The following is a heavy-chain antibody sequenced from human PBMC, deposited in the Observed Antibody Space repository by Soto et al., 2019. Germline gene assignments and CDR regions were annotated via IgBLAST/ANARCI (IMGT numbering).Heavy chain of an antibody. CDR2: ISPYDSST. V-gene: IGHV5-51*01. CDR3: VKRLRHVSLSGPWCEP. CDR1: ESMFTTYW. J-gene: IGHJ5*02. D-gene: IGHD2-15*01. Sequence: TVESLKISRKYSESMFTTYWTAWVRQIPGRGLEWMGIISPYDSSTLYSPSFEGQVTISAKKSINTVDLQWSGLKASDTAVYYCVKRLRHVSLSGPWCEPWGQGIMVIVSS.